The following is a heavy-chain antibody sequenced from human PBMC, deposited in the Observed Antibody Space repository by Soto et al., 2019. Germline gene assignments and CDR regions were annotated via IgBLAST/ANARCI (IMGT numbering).Heavy chain of an antibody. V-gene: IGHV3-30*18. D-gene: IGHD5-18*01. Sequence: PVGSLRLSCAASVFTFSSYGMHCVRHSPGKWLEWVAVISYDGSNKYYADSVKGRFTISRDNSKNTLYLQMNRLRAEDTAVYYCAKDHASWIKLSGYYFQYLRQATLVNVAS. CDR3: AKDHASWIKLSGYYFQY. J-gene: IGHJ4*02. CDR1: VFTFSSYG. CDR2: ISYDGSNK.